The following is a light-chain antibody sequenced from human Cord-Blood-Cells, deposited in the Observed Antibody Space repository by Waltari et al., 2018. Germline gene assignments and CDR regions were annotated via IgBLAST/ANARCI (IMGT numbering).Light chain of an antibody. CDR3: QAWDSSTACV. CDR1: KLGDKY. V-gene: IGLV3-1*01. J-gene: IGLJ1*01. Sequence: SYELTQPPSVSVSPGQTASITCSGAKLGDKYACWYQQKPGQSPVLVIYQDSKRPSGIPARFSGSNSGNTATLTISGTQAMDEADYYCQAWDSSTACVFGTGTKVTVL. CDR2: QDS.